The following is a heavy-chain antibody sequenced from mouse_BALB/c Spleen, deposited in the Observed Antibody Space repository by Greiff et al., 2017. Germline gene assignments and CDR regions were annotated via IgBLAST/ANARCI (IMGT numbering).Heavy chain of an antibody. CDR1: GFSLTSYG. Sequence: VQLQQSGPGLVQPSQSLSITCTVSGFSLTSYGVHWVRQSPGKGLEWLGVIWSGGSTDYNSALKSRLSISKDNSKSQVFLKMNSLQTDDTARYYCARDRGGYDGAMEYWGEGTSVTASS. V-gene: IGHV2-4-1*01. J-gene: IGHJ4*01. CDR3: ARDRGGYDGAMEY. CDR2: IWSGGST. D-gene: IGHD2-2*01.